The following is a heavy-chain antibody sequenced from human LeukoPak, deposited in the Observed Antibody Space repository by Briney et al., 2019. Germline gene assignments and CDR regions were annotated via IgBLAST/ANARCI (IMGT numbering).Heavy chain of an antibody. CDR3: ARGRSYYDSSGSTGYYYMDV. Sequence: GGSLRLSCAASGFTFSSYGMHWVRQAPGKGLEWVAIIWYDGSNKYYADSVKGRFTISKDNSKNTLYLQMNSLRAEDTAVYYCARGRSYYDSSGSTGYYYMDVWGKGTTVTVSS. CDR1: GFTFSSYG. J-gene: IGHJ6*03. D-gene: IGHD3-22*01. V-gene: IGHV3-33*01. CDR2: IWYDGSNK.